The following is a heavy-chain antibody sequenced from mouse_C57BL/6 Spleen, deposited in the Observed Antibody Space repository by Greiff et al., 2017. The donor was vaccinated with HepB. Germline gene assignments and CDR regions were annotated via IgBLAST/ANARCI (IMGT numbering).Heavy chain of an antibody. CDR3: ARRDYDYPRFDY. D-gene: IGHD2-4*01. V-gene: IGHV1-50*01. CDR2: IDPSDSYT. Sequence: VQLQQPGAELVKPGASVKLSCKASGYTFTSYWMQWVKQRPGQGLEWIGEIDPSDSYTNYNQKFKGKATLTVDTSSSTAYMQLSSLTSEDSAVYYCARRDYDYPRFDYWGQGTTLTVSS. J-gene: IGHJ2*01. CDR1: GYTFTSYW.